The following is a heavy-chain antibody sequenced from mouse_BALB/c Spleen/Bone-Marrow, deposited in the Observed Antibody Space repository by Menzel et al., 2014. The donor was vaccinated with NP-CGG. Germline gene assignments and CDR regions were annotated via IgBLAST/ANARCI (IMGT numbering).Heavy chain of an antibody. D-gene: IGHD2-3*01. Sequence: EVKLVESGGGLVQPGGSLKLSCATSGFTLSDYYMYWVRQTPEKRLEWVAYISNGGGSTYYPDTVKGRFTISRDNAKNTLYLQMSRLKSEDTAMYYCARRGWYYAMDYWGQGTSVTVSS. CDR2: ISNGGGST. CDR3: ARRGWYYAMDY. J-gene: IGHJ4*01. V-gene: IGHV5-12*02. CDR1: GFTLSDYY.